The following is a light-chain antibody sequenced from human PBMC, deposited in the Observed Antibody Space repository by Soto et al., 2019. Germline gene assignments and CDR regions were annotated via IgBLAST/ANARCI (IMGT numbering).Light chain of an antibody. J-gene: IGKJ1*01. CDR3: MQSRQVPWT. V-gene: IGKV2D-29*01. CDR2: ELF. Sequence: VMIQTPLSLSVTPGQPASISCKSSQSLLHSNGKTYMYWYLQKPGQPPQLLIFELFNRFSGVPERFSGSGSDTDFTLEISRVEAEDVGVYYCMQSRQVPWTFGQGTKVEI. CDR1: QSLLHSNGKTY.